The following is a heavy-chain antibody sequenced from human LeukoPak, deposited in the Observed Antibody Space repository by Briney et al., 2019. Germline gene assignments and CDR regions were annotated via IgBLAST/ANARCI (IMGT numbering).Heavy chain of an antibody. Sequence: PGGSLRLSCAASGFTFSSYSMTWVRQAPGEGLEWVSCISSSSSTIYYADSVKGRFTISRDNAKNSLYLQMNSLRAEDTAVYYCARVGGLLWFGELTPDYYGMDVWGQGTTVTVSS. V-gene: IGHV3-48*01. J-gene: IGHJ6*02. D-gene: IGHD3-10*01. CDR2: ISSSSSTI. CDR3: ARVGGLLWFGELTPDYYGMDV. CDR1: GFTFSSYS.